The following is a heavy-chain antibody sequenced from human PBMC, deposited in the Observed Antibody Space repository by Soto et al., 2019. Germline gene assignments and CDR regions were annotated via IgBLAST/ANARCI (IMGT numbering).Heavy chain of an antibody. CDR1: GGSISSSSYY. Sequence: QLQLQESGPGLVKPSETLSLTCTVSGGSISSSSYYWGWIRQPPGKGLEWIGSIYYSGNTNYTPSLKLRVTRSVATSKTHFSLRLSSVTAADMALYYCAGHWYSSSGNWFDPWGQGTLVTVSS. CDR3: AGHWYSSSGNWFDP. CDR2: IYYSGNT. D-gene: IGHD6-13*01. V-gene: IGHV4-39*01. J-gene: IGHJ5*02.